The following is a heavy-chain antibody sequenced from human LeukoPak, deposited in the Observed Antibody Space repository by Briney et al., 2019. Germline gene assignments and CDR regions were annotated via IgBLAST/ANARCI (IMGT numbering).Heavy chain of an antibody. Sequence: ASVKVSCKASGYTFTSYYMHWVRQAPGQGLEWMGIINPSGGSTTYAQKFKGRVTMTRETFTSTVYMELSSLRSEDTAVYYCARDSGSYGALYYFDYWGQGTLVTVSS. CDR3: ARDSGSYGALYYFDY. CDR1: GYTFTSYY. CDR2: INPSGGST. V-gene: IGHV1-46*01. D-gene: IGHD1-26*01. J-gene: IGHJ4*02.